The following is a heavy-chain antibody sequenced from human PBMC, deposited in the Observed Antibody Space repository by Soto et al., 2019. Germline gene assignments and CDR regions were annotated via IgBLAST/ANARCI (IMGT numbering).Heavy chain of an antibody. J-gene: IGHJ4*02. CDR3: ARGGRVRMYYDFWSGSYDY. CDR1: GGSISSYY. V-gene: IGHV4-59*08. D-gene: IGHD3-3*01. Sequence: PSETLSLTCTVSGGSISSYYWSWIRQPPGKGLEWIGYIYYSGSTNYNPSLKSRVTISVATSKNQFSLKLSSVTAADTAVFYCARGGRVRMYYDFWSGSYDYWGQGTQVTVSS. CDR2: IYYSGST.